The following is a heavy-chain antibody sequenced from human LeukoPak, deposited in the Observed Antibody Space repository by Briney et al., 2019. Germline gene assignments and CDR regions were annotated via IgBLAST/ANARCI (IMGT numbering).Heavy chain of an antibody. V-gene: IGHV5-51*01. J-gene: IGHJ4*02. CDR3: ARPSYSYGQYYFDY. CDR1: GCRFTSYW. CDR2: IYPGDSDT. Sequence: GAALKISCKGSGCRFTSYWIGWGRRMPGKGRGWMGIIYPGDSDTRYSPSFQGQVTISADKSISTAYLQWSSLKASDTAMYYCARPSYSYGQYYFDYWGQGTLVTVSS. D-gene: IGHD5-18*01.